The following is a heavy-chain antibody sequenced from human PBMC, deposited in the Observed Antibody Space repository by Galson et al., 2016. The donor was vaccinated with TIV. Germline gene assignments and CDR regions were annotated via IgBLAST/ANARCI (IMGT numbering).Heavy chain of an antibody. V-gene: IGHV1-69*13. J-gene: IGHJ6*02. CDR2: IIPLFGTI. CDR1: GGTFSSYV. Sequence: SVKVSCKASGGTFSSYVINWVRLAPGQGLEWMGGIIPLFGTINYAQKFQGRVTITADESSTTVYMELNSLRSGDTAVYYCSSDRNTALDTYHQYYGMDVWGQGTTVTVSS. CDR3: SSDRNTALDTYHQYYGMDV. D-gene: IGHD5-18*01.